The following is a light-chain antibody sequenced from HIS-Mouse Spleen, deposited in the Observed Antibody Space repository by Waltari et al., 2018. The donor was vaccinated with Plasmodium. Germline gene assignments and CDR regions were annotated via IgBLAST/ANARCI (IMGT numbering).Light chain of an antibody. V-gene: IGKV3-15*01. J-gene: IGKJ3*01. CDR1: QSVSSN. CDR3: QQYNNWSFT. CDR2: GAS. Sequence: EIVMTQSPAPLSVPQGERATLSCRARQSVSSNFAWYQQKPGQAPRLLIYGASTRATGIPARFSGSGSGTEFTLTISSLQSEDFAVYYCQQYNNWSFTFGPGTKVDIK.